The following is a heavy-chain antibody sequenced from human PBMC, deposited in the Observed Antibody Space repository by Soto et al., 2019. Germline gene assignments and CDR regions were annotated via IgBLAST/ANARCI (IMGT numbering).Heavy chain of an antibody. CDR3: ARVLTGRYNWFDP. J-gene: IGHJ5*02. D-gene: IGHD7-27*01. CDR2: INSDGSTK. CDR1: GFSFSSYW. Sequence: GGSLRLSCAASGFSFSSYWMHWVRQVPGKGLVWVSRINSDGSTKTYADSVKGRFTISRENAKNTLYLQMNSLRVEDTAVYYCARVLTGRYNWFDPWGKGTLVTVTS. V-gene: IGHV3-74*01.